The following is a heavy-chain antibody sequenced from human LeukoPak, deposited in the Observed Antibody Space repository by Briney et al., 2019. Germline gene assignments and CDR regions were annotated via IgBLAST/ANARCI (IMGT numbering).Heavy chain of an antibody. CDR1: GFTFSSYS. V-gene: IGHV3-21*01. J-gene: IGHJ6*02. CDR2: ISRCSSYI. D-gene: IGHD6-19*01. CDR3: ARDAVAVNYYYGMDV. Sequence: GGSLTLSCAASGFTFSSYSMNWVRQAPGRGLEWVSSISRCSSYIYHADSVKGRFTISRDNDKNSLYLQMNSLRAEDTAVYYCARDAVAVNYYYGMDVWGQGTTVTVSS.